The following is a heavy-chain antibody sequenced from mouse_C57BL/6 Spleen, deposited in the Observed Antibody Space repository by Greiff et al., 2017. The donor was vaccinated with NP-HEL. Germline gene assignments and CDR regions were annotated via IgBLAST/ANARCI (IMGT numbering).Heavy chain of an antibody. Sequence: VQLQQPGAELVMPGASVKLSCKASGYTFTSYWMHWVKQRPGQGLEWIGEIDPSDSYTNYNQKFKGKATLTVDKSSSTAYMQLSSLTSEDSAVYECARSPRGWYFDVWGPGTTVTVSS. CDR2: IDPSDSYT. V-gene: IGHV1-69*01. CDR1: GYTFTSYW. CDR3: ARSPRGWYFDV. D-gene: IGHD3-3*01. J-gene: IGHJ1*01.